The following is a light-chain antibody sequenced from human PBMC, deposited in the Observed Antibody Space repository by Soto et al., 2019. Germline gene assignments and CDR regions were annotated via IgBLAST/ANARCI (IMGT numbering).Light chain of an antibody. Sequence: EIVMAQFPETLALSVGERSTIKCRSSQSPRHSSDNRNYLTWYQQKPGQPPKLLIYWASTRESGVPDRFSGSGSGTDFTLTISSLQAEDVAVYYCQQYYSTPRTFGQGTKVDIK. CDR2: WAS. CDR3: QQYYSTPRT. V-gene: IGKV4-1*01. J-gene: IGKJ1*01. CDR1: QSPRHSSDNRNY.